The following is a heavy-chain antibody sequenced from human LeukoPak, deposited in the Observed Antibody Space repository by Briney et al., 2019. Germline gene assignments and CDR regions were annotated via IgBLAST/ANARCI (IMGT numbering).Heavy chain of an antibody. CDR3: ARDLGTMIVVVPLDY. CDR1: GFTFSSYA. CDR2: ISSSSSYI. V-gene: IGHV3-21*01. D-gene: IGHD3-22*01. J-gene: IGHJ4*02. Sequence: PGGSLRLSCAASGFTFSSYAMSWVRQAPGKGLEWVSSISSSSSYIYYADSVKGRFTISRDNAKNSLYLQMNSLRAEDTAVYYCARDLGTMIVVVPLDYWGQGTLVTVSS.